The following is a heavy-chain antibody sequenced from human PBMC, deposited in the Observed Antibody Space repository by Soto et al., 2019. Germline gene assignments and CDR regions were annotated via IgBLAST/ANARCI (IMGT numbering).Heavy chain of an antibody. CDR3: VRYCSTTLCNGVATRTFDY. Sequence: EVQLVESGGALVQPGGSLRLSCAASRFTFSTYEMHWVRQAPGKGLEWVSYISSSGSTVYYADSVKGRFTISRDNNRNSLYLQINSLRDEDTALYYCVRYCSTTLCNGVATRTFDYWGQGTLVTVSS. V-gene: IGHV3-48*03. J-gene: IGHJ4*02. CDR1: RFTFSTYE. CDR2: ISSSGSTV. D-gene: IGHD2-2*01.